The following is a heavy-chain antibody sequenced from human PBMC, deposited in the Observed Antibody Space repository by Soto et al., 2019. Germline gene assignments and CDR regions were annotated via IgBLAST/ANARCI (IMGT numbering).Heavy chain of an antibody. CDR2: ISISGGTT. D-gene: IGHD6-6*01. V-gene: IGHV3-23*01. J-gene: IGHJ6*03. CDR3: AKLTYTRSTYYYYMDV. CDR1: GFTFDNYA. Sequence: PGGSLRLSCAASGFTFDNYAMSWVRQALGKGLEWVSSISISGGTTYYADSVKGRFTISRDNSKNTVYLQMKSLRAEDTAVYYCAKLTYTRSTYYYYMDVWGKGTTVTVSS.